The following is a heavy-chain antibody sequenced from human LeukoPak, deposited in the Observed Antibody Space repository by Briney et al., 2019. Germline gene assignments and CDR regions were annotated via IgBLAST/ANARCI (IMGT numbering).Heavy chain of an antibody. V-gene: IGHV1-18*04. J-gene: IGHJ4*02. D-gene: IGHD1-26*01. CDR2: IGINNGKT. CDR1: GYSFTSYA. Sequence: ASMKVSCKASGYSFTSYAINWVRQAPGPGLEWMGWIGINNGKTNCERNLHGRVTLTTDTSTSTAYMELRSLRSDDTCVYYCARDGIAATDYWGQGSLVTVSA. CDR3: ARDGIAATDY.